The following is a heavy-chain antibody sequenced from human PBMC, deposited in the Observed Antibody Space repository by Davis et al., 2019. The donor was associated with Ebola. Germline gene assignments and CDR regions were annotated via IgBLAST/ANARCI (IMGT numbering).Heavy chain of an antibody. J-gene: IGHJ5*02. CDR1: GASVSSNSYY. CDR3: ARTTKTSVSDSGLGYNYFDP. V-gene: IGHV4-61*01. D-gene: IGHD1-1*01. CDR2: VYYSGST. Sequence: SETLSLTCTVSGASVSSNSYYWNWIRQPPGKGLEWTGYVYYSGSTNYNPSLKSRVTISVGSFQKQFSLDLNSVTAADTAIYYCARTTKTSVSDSGLGYNYFDPWGQGTLVSVSS.